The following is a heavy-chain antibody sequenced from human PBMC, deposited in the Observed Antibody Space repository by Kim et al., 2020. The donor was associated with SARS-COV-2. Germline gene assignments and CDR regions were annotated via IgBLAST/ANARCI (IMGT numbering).Heavy chain of an antibody. CDR3: TRDLDWLLFDY. CDR2: IKYDGSTT. Sequence: GGSLRLSCVASGFTFSNYWMHWVRQAPGKGLVWVSRIKYDGSTTIYADSVKGRFTISRDNAKNTLYLQMNSLRVEDTAVYYCTRDLDWLLFDYWGRGTLV. J-gene: IGHJ4*02. CDR1: GFTFSNYW. V-gene: IGHV3-74*01. D-gene: IGHD3-3*01.